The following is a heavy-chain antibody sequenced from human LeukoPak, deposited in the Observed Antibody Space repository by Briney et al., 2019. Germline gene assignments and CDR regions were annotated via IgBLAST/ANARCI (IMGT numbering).Heavy chain of an antibody. CDR2: ISGSSTYI. CDR1: GFIFSSYS. V-gene: IGHV3-21*01. Sequence: GGSLGLSCAASGFIFSSYSVNWVRQAPGKGLEWVSSISGSSTYIDYADSVKGRFTISRDNSKNTLYLQMNSLRAEDTAVYYCAKDLNYDFWSGLGNWGQGTLVTVSS. CDR3: AKDLNYDFWSGLGN. D-gene: IGHD3-3*01. J-gene: IGHJ4*02.